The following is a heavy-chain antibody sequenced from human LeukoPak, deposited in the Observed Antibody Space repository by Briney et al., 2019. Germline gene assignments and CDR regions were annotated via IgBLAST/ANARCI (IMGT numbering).Heavy chain of an antibody. D-gene: IGHD2-8*01. Sequence: PSETLSLTCTVSGGSISSYYWSWIQQPPGKGLEWIGYIYYSGSTNYNPSLKSRVTISVDTSKNQFSLKLSSVTAADTAVYYCARVLGYCTNGVCSDAFDIWGQGTMVTVSS. V-gene: IGHV4-59*01. CDR1: GGSISSYY. J-gene: IGHJ3*02. CDR3: ARVLGYCTNGVCSDAFDI. CDR2: IYYSGST.